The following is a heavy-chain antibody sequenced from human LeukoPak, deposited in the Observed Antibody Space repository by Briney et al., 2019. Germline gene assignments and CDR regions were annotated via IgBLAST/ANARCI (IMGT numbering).Heavy chain of an antibody. CDR1: GFTFSSYW. D-gene: IGHD2-8*01. V-gene: IGHV3-74*01. Sequence: PGGSLRPSCAASGFTFSSYWMHWVRQAPGKGLVWVSRINSDGSSTSYADSVRGRFSISRDNAKSSLYLEMNSLRDEDTAVYYCAREGVRAARDYWGQGTLVAVSS. J-gene: IGHJ4*02. CDR2: INSDGSST. CDR3: AREGVRAARDY.